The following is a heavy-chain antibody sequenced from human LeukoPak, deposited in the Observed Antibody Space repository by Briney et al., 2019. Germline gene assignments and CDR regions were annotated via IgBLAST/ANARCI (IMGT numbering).Heavy chain of an antibody. Sequence: SETLSLTCTVSAASFNTLYWTWLRQPPGEGLEWLGYIAYGGSTNYSPSLKSRVTISVDTSKNQFFLRLTSLTAADTAVYYCARDPTTVTKGFDIWGQGTMVTVSS. J-gene: IGHJ3*02. CDR1: AASFNTLY. V-gene: IGHV4-59*11. D-gene: IGHD4-17*01. CDR3: ARDPTTVTKGFDI. CDR2: IAYGGST.